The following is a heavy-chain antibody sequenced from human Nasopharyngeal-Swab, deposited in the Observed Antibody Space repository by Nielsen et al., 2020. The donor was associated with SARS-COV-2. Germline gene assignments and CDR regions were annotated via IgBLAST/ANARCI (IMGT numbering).Heavy chain of an antibody. Sequence: SVKVSCKASGGTFSSYAISWVRQAPGQGLEWMGGIIPIFGTVNYAQKFQGRVTITADESTSTAYMELSSLRSEDTAVYYCARPYYYDSSGYLVAFDIWGQGTMVTVSS. CDR2: IIPIFGTV. V-gene: IGHV1-69*13. CDR3: ARPYYYDSSGYLVAFDI. D-gene: IGHD3-22*01. J-gene: IGHJ3*02. CDR1: GGTFSSYA.